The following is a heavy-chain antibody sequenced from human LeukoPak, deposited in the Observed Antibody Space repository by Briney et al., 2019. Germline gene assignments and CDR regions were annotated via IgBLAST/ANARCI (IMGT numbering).Heavy chain of an antibody. D-gene: IGHD5-18*01. CDR2: INTNTGNP. CDR3: GRDPKLGIRGYTYGYIDH. Sequence: ASVKVSCKTSGYTFTNNAVNWVRQAPGQGLEWMGWINTNTGNPSYAQGFFTGRYVFSLDTSASTAYLQINGLKADDTAVYYCGRDPKLGIRGYTYGYIDHWGQGTLLTVAS. V-gene: IGHV7-4-1*02. J-gene: IGHJ4*02. CDR1: GYTFTNNA.